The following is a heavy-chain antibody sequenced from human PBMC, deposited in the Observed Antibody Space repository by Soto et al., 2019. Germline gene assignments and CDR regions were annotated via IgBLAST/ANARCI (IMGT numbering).Heavy chain of an antibody. CDR3: ARDGVDAGLYFDY. CDR2: INQGGSEK. D-gene: IGHD2-15*01. CDR1: GFTFSSHW. Sequence: GGSLRLSCTASGFTFSSHWMCCVRQAPGKGLEWVATINQGGSEKYYVDSVKGRFTISRDNAKNSLYLQVNSLRVEDTAVYYCARDGVDAGLYFDYWGQGAMVTVSS. V-gene: IGHV3-7*01. J-gene: IGHJ4*02.